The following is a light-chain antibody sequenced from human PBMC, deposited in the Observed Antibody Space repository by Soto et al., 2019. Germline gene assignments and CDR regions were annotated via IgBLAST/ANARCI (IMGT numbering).Light chain of an antibody. Sequence: DTQMTQSPSTLSASVGDRVTITCRASQSFNNWLAWYQQKPGKAPKLLIYDVSNLESGAPSTFSGSVSGTEFTLTISSLQPDDFATYYCQQYASFPRTFVPGTRVVLK. V-gene: IGKV1-5*01. CDR1: QSFNNW. J-gene: IGKJ1*01. CDR3: QQYASFPRT. CDR2: DVS.